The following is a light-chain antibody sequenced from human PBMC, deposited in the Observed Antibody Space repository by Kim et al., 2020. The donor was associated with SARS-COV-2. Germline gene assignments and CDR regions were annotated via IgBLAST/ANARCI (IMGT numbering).Light chain of an antibody. J-gene: IGKJ2*01. CDR3: QQYNNWRT. Sequence: LPVSPGERATLSCRASQSVSSNLAWYQQKPGQAPRLLMYDTSTRATDIPARFSGSGSGTEFTLTISSLQSEDFAVYYCQQYNNWRTFGQGTKLEI. CDR1: QSVSSN. V-gene: IGKV3-15*01. CDR2: DTS.